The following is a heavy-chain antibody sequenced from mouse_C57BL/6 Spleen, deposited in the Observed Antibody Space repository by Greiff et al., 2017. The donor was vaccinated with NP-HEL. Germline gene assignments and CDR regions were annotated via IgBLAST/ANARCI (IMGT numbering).Heavy chain of an antibody. D-gene: IGHD2-1*01. CDR2: IYPGDGDT. CDR1: GYAFSSSW. Sequence: QVQLQQSGPELVKPGASVKISCKASGYAFSSSWMNWVKQRPGKGLEWIGRIYPGDGDTNYNGKFKGKATLTADKSSSTAYMQLSSLTSEDSAVYFCARGVTMTYYAMDYWGQGTSVTVSS. CDR3: ARGVTMTYYAMDY. V-gene: IGHV1-82*01. J-gene: IGHJ4*01.